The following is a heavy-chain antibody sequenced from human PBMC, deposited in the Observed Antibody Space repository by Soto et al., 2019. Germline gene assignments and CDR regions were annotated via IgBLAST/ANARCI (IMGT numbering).Heavy chain of an antibody. D-gene: IGHD3-22*01. Sequence: QVQLVQSGAEVKKPGSSVKVSCKASGGTFSSYAISWVRQAPGQGLEWMGGIIPIFGTANYAQKFQGRVTITADESTSTAYIELSSLRSEDTAVYYCARASYYYDSSGYYQGWDYFDYWGQGTLVTVSS. J-gene: IGHJ4*02. CDR2: IIPIFGTA. CDR1: GGTFSSYA. V-gene: IGHV1-69*01. CDR3: ARASYYYDSSGYYQGWDYFDY.